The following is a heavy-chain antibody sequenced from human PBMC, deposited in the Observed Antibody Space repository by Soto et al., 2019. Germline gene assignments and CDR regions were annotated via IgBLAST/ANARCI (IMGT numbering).Heavy chain of an antibody. Sequence: QVQLVQSGAEVKKPGASVKVSCKASGYTFTGYYMHWVRQAPGQGLEWMGWINPDSGATNYAQNFQGRVTMTRDTSISTAYMELNNLRSDDTVVYYCARGYPHYSNIDYWGQGTLVTVSS. CDR3: ARGYPHYSNIDY. D-gene: IGHD4-4*01. CDR1: GYTFTGYY. V-gene: IGHV1-2*02. CDR2: INPDSGAT. J-gene: IGHJ4*02.